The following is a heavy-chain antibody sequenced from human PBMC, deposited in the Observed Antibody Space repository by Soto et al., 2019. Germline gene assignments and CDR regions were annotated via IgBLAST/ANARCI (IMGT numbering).Heavy chain of an antibody. CDR2: INPTSGGT. D-gene: IGHD2-2*01. J-gene: IGHJ4*02. CDR3: ARVIRCSSTSCHPPRY. CDR1: GYTFTDYY. V-gene: IGHV1-2*02. Sequence: QVQLVQSGAEVKKPGASVKVSCKASGYTFTDYYMHWVRQAPGQGLEWMGWINPTSGGTNYAKKFQGRVTMTRDTSISTGYMEVRRLRSDDKAGYYCARVIRCSSTSCHPPRYWGQGTLVTVSS.